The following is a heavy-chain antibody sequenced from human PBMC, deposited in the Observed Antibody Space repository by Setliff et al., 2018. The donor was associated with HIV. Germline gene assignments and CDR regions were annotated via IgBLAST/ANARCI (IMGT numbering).Heavy chain of an antibody. CDR2: ISGSGTDI. D-gene: IGHD1-1*01. CDR1: GFTFTNYY. V-gene: IGHV3-11*04. Sequence: GGSLRLSCAASGFTFTNYYMSWIRQAPGKGLELLSYISGSGTDIKYADSVKGRFTISRDNAKNSLYLKMNSLSAEDTAVYYCVRDHRPSNNNWHHWFDPWGQGTLVTVSS. CDR3: VRDHRPSNNNWHHWFDP. J-gene: IGHJ5*02.